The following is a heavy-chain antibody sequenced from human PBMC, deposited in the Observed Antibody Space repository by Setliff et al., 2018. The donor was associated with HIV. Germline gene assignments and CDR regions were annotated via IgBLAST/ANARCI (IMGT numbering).Heavy chain of an antibody. CDR1: GFTFSDYY. V-gene: IGHV3-23*01. J-gene: IGHJ4*02. D-gene: IGHD5-12*01. CDR2: LTGDGVNT. Sequence: GGSLRLSCAASGFTFSDYYMTWVRQAPGKGLEWVSALTGDGVNTYYADSVKGRFTISRDNSQNTLYLQMNTLRAEDTAMYYCAKVGREYNGYDLTFDSWGQGTLVTVSS. CDR3: AKVGREYNGYDLTFDS.